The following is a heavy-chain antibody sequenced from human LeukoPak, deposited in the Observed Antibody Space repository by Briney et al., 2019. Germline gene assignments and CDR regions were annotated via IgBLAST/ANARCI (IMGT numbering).Heavy chain of an antibody. CDR3: AVAYSSSGYYPVDY. J-gene: IGHJ4*02. CDR2: IGHDGNHQ. CDR1: GFTFSSSG. D-gene: IGHD3-22*01. Sequence: GGSLRLSCAASGFTFSSSGMHWVRQAPGKGLEWVAVIGHDGNHQDFVDSVKGRFTISRDNSKYTLFLQMNSLRAEDTAVYYCAVAYSSSGYYPVDYWGQGTLVTVSS. V-gene: IGHV3-33*01.